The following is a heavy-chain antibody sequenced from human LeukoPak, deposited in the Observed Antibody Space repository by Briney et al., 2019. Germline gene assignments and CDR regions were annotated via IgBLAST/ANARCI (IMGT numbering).Heavy chain of an antibody. Sequence: GTSVKVSCKASGYTFTSYGISWVRQAPGQGLEWMGWISAYNGNTNYAQKLQGRVTMTTDTSTSTAYMELRSLRSDDTAVYYCARVSVGYSYGYELAAAKPSGSLDYWGQGTLVTVSS. CDR2: ISAYNGNT. V-gene: IGHV1-18*01. D-gene: IGHD5-18*01. CDR1: GYTFTSYG. CDR3: ARVSVGYSYGYELAAAKPSGSLDY. J-gene: IGHJ4*02.